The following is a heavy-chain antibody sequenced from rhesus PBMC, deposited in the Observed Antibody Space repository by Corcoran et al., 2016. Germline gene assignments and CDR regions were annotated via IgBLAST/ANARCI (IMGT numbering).Heavy chain of an antibody. J-gene: IGHJ4*01. D-gene: IGHD3-22*01. CDR2: ICGGRGRT. CDR3: ARQGWSDHFDY. V-gene: IGHV4-65*01. Sequence: QVQLQDSGPGLVKPSETLSLTCPVSCGSISSINWWSCIRPSPGKGLVWIGYICGGRGRTDENTSHKRRVNSSTETSENQFSRKRSSVTAAETAVYYCARQGWSDHFDYWGQGVLVTVSS. CDR1: CGSISSINW.